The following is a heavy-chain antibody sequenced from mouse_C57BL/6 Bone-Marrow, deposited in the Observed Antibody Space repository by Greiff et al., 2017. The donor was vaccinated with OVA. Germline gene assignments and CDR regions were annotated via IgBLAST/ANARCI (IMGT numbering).Heavy chain of an antibody. Sequence: QVQLKESGPELVKPGASVKISCKASGYAFSSSWMNWVKQRPGKGLEWIGRIYPGDGDTNYNGKFKGKATLTADKSSSTAYMQLSSLTSEDSAIYCCLLLRAMDYWGQGTSVTVSS. D-gene: IGHD1-1*01. CDR3: LLLRAMDY. J-gene: IGHJ4*01. CDR1: GYAFSSSW. V-gene: IGHV1-82*01. CDR2: IYPGDGDT.